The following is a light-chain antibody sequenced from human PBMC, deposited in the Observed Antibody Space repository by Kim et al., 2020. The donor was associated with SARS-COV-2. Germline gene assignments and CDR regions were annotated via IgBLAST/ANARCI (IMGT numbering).Light chain of an antibody. V-gene: IGLV1-47*01. CDR1: SSNIGSDY. CDR3: ASWDDSLSGLV. CDR2: RNN. Sequence: PGQRVTISCSGSSSNIGSDYAYWYQQLPGTAPKVLIYRNNQRPSGVPDRFSGSKSDTSASLAISGLRSEDEGDYYCASWDDSLSGLVFGGGTKLTVL. J-gene: IGLJ2*01.